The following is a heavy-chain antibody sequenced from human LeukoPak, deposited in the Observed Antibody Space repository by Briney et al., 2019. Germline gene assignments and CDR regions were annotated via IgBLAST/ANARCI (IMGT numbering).Heavy chain of an antibody. D-gene: IGHD4-23*01. CDR1: GFTFSSYA. J-gene: IGHJ6*02. Sequence: GGSLRLSCAASGFTFSSYAMYWVRQALGKGLECVALISYDGSNKYYADSVKGRFTVSRDNSKNTLYLQMNGLRVEDTAVYYCARQGYYGGNDYSLDVWGQGTTVTVSS. CDR2: ISYDGSNK. V-gene: IGHV3-30-3*01. CDR3: ARQGYYGGNDYSLDV.